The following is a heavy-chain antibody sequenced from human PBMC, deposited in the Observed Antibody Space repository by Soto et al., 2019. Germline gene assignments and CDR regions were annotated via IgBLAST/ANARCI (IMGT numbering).Heavy chain of an antibody. Sequence: PGGSLRLSCAASGFTFSSYGMHWVRQAPGKGLEWVAVISYDGSNKYYADSVKGRFTISRDNSKNTLYLQMNSLRAEDTAVYYCAKDADYDYIWGSYPGDYWGQGTLVTVSS. V-gene: IGHV3-30*18. CDR3: AKDADYDYIWGSYPGDY. CDR1: GFTFSSYG. CDR2: ISYDGSNK. D-gene: IGHD3-16*02. J-gene: IGHJ4*02.